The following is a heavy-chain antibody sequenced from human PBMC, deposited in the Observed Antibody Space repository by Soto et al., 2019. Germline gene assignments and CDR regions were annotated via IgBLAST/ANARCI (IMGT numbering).Heavy chain of an antibody. CDR3: ARRTSGWYLDY. J-gene: IGHJ4*02. CDR1: GFTFSSYG. Sequence: EVQLLESGGGLVQPGGSLRLSCAASGFTFSSYGMSWVRQAPGKGLEWVSVISGSGDSTYYADSVKGRFTISRDNSKNTLYLQMNSLRAEDTAVYYCARRTSGWYLDYWGQGTLVSVSS. D-gene: IGHD6-19*01. CDR2: ISGSGDST. V-gene: IGHV3-23*01.